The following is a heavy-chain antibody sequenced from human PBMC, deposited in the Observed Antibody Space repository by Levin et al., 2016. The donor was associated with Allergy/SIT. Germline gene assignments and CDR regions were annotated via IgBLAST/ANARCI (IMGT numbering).Heavy chain of an antibody. V-gene: IGHV1-18*04. J-gene: IGHJ3*02. CDR2: ISAYNGNT. D-gene: IGHD4-23*01. Sequence: ASVKVSCKASGYTFTSYGISWVRQAPGQGLEWMGWISAYNGNTNYAQKLQGRVTMTTDTSTSTAYMELRSLRSDDTAVYYCARARSPRTTVVTPGVAFDIWGQGTMVTVSS. CDR1: GYTFTSYG. CDR3: ARARSPRTTVVTPGVAFDI.